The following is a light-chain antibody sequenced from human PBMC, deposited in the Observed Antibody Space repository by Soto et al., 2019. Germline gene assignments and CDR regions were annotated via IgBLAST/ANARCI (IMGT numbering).Light chain of an antibody. CDR2: DAS. Sequence: DIQMTQSPSTLSASVGDRVTITCRASQSISSWLAWYQQKPGKAPKLLIYDASSLESGGPSRFSGSGSGTEFTLTISCLQPDEFATYYCQRYNSYWYTFGQGTKLEIK. CDR3: QRYNSYWYT. V-gene: IGKV1-5*01. CDR1: QSISSW. J-gene: IGKJ2*01.